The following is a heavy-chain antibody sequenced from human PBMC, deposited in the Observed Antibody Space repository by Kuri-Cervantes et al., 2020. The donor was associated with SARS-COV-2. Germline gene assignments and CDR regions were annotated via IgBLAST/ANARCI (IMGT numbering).Heavy chain of an antibody. CDR2: ISAYNGNT. CDR1: GYTFTSYD. D-gene: IGHD1-26*01. J-gene: IGHJ6*03. CDR3: ARDIVGAPYYYYYYMDV. V-gene: IGHV1-18*01. Sequence: ASVKVSCKASGYTFTSYDINWLRQAPGQGLEWMGWISAYNGNTNYAQKLQGRVTMTTDTSTSTAYMELRSLRSDDTAVYYCARDIVGAPYYYYYYMDVWGQGTTVTVSS.